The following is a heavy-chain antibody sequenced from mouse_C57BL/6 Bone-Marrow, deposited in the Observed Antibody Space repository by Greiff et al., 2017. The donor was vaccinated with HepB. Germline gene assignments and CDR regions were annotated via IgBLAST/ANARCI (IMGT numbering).Heavy chain of an antibody. J-gene: IGHJ4*01. V-gene: IGHV1-22*01. Sequence: VQLKESGPELVKPGASVKMSCKASGYTFTDYNMHWVKQSHGKSLEWIGYINPNNGGTSYNQKFKGKATLTVNKSSSTAYMELRSLTSEDSAVYYCARAGGSSYDYYAMDYWGQGTSVTVSS. CDR1: GYTFTDYN. D-gene: IGHD1-1*01. CDR2: INPNNGGT. CDR3: ARAGGSSYDYYAMDY.